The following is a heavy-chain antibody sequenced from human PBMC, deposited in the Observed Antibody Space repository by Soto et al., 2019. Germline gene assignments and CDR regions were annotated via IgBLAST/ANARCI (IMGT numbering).Heavy chain of an antibody. V-gene: IGHV1-18*01. D-gene: IGHD2-8*01. Sequence: QVQLVQSGAEVKKPGASVKVSCKASGYTFTSYGISWVRQAPGQGLEWMGWISAYNGNTNYAQKLQGRVTMTTDTSMXTAYMELRSLRSDDTAVYYCARDRRSMMLAYGMDVWGQGTTVTVSS. CDR3: ARDRRSMMLAYGMDV. CDR2: ISAYNGNT. CDR1: GYTFTSYG. J-gene: IGHJ6*02.